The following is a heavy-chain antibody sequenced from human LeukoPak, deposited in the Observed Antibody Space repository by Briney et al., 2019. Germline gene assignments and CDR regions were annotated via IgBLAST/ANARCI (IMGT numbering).Heavy chain of an antibody. CDR2: INHSGST. J-gene: IGHJ3*02. Sequence: PSQTLSLTCTVSGGSISSGGYYWSWIRQPPGKGLEWIGEINHSGSTNYNPSLKSRVTISVDTSKNQFSLKLSSVTAADTAVYYCARQQNWNDPGGAFDIWGQGTMVTVSS. CDR1: GGSISSGGYY. V-gene: IGHV4-39*01. D-gene: IGHD1-1*01. CDR3: ARQQNWNDPGGAFDI.